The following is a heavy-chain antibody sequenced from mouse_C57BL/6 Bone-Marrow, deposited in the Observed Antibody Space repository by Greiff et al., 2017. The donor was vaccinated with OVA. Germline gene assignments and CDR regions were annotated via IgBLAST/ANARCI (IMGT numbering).Heavy chain of an antibody. CDR3: TLGYYGGSYGFAN. J-gene: IGHJ3*01. V-gene: IGHV1-74*01. Sequence: QVQLQQPGAELVKPGASVKVSCKASGYTFTSYWLHWVKQRPGQGLEWIGRIHPSDSDTNYNQNFKGKATLTVDRSSSTAYMQLSSLTSEDSALYYCTLGYYGGSYGFANWGLGTLVTVSA. CDR1: GYTFTSYW. D-gene: IGHD1-1*01. CDR2: IHPSDSDT.